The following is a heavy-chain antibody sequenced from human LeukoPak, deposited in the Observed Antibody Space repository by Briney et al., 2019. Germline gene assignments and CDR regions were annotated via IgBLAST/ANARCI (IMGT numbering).Heavy chain of an antibody. D-gene: IGHD3-22*01. CDR2: VNHSGST. CDR1: GGSFSGYY. V-gene: IGHV4-34*01. CDR3: ARIPYYDSSGSIDY. Sequence: PSETLSLTCAVYGGSFSGYYWSWIRQPPGKGLEWIGEVNHSGSTNYNPSLKSRVTISVDTSKNQFSLKLSSVTAADTAVYYCARIPYYDSSGSIDYWGQGTLVTVSS. J-gene: IGHJ4*02.